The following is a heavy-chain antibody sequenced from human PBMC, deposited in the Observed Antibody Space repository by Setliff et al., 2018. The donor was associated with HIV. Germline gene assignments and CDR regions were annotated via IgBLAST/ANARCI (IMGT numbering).Heavy chain of an antibody. CDR1: GYTSTSYG. CDR2: ISAYNGNT. D-gene: IGHD5-18*01. J-gene: IGHJ6*03. V-gene: IGHV1-18*01. Sequence: ASVKVSCKASGYTSTSYGISWVRQAPGQGLEWMGRISAYNGNTNYAQKFQGSVTLTTDTSTSTAYMEVKSLRSDDTAVYYCARFEGRDKRGYSYGAYYYYMDVWGKGTTVTVSS. CDR3: ARFEGRDKRGYSYGAYYYYMDV.